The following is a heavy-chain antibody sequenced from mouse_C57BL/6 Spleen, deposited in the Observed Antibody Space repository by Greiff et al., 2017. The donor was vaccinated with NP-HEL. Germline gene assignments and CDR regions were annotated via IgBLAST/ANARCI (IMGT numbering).Heavy chain of an antibody. D-gene: IGHD2-4*01. CDR1: GFTFTDYY. Sequence: EVKLVESGGGLVQPGGSLSLSCAASGFTFTDYYMSWVRQPPGKALEWLGFIRNKANGYTTEYSASVKGRFTISRDNSQSILYLQMNALRAEDSATYYCARSLYDYDEAWFAYWGQGTLVTVSA. CDR3: ARSLYDYDEAWFAY. V-gene: IGHV7-3*01. J-gene: IGHJ3*01. CDR2: IRNKANGYTT.